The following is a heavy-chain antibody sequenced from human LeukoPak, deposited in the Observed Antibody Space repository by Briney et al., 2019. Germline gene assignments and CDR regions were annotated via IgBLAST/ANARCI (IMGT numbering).Heavy chain of an antibody. V-gene: IGHV1-69*05. CDR3: ARGRGAARLRAFDI. J-gene: IGHJ3*02. D-gene: IGHD6-6*01. CDR1: GGTFSSYA. Sequence: ASVKVSCKASGGTFSSYAISWVRQAPGQGLEWMGGIIPIFGTANYAQKFQGRVTITTDESTSTAYMELSSLRSEDTAVYYCARGRGAARLRAFDIWGQGTMVTVSS. CDR2: IIPIFGTA.